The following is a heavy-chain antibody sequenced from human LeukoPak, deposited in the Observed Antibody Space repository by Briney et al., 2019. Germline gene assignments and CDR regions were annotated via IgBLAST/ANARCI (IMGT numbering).Heavy chain of an antibody. CDR1: GFAFSSYS. D-gene: IGHD3-3*01. Sequence: GGSLRLSCAASGFAFSSYSMNWVRQAPGQGLEWVSSMSSSSYIYYADSVKGRFTISRDNAKNSLYLQMNSLRAEDTAVYYCARGIRDYDFWSGYYTSDYWGQGTLVTVSS. CDR3: ARGIRDYDFWSGYYTSDY. CDR2: MSSSSYI. V-gene: IGHV3-21*01. J-gene: IGHJ4*02.